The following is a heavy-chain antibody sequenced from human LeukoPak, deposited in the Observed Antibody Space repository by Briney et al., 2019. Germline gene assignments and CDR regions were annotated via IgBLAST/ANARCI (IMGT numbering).Heavy chain of an antibody. CDR1: GFTFDDYA. CDR3: ARGYCSGGSCYPIDY. D-gene: IGHD2-15*01. V-gene: IGHV3-33*08. J-gene: IGHJ4*02. Sequence: GGSLRLSCAASGFTFDDYAMHWVRQAPGKGLEWVAVIWYDGSNKYYADSVKGRFTISRDNSKNTLYLQMNSLRAEDTAVYYCARGYCSGGSCYPIDYWGQGTLVTVSS. CDR2: IWYDGSNK.